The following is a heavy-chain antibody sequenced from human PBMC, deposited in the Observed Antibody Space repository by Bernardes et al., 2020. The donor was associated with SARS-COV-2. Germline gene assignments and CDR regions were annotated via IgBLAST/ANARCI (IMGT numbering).Heavy chain of an antibody. J-gene: IGHJ4*02. CDR1: GFTFSNAW. V-gene: IGHV3-15*01. CDR2: IKSKTDGGTT. Sequence: SLSLSCAASGFTFSNAWMSWVRQAPGKGLEWVGRIKSKTDGGTTDYAAPVKGRFTISRDDSKDTLFLQMSSLKSEDTAVYYCITASRSPFWGQGTLVTLSS. CDR3: ITASRSPF.